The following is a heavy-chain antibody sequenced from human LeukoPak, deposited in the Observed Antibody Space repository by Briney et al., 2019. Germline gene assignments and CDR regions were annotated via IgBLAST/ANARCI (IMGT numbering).Heavy chain of an antibody. CDR3: ARVSGSYGDYYYYYYYMDV. D-gene: IGHD1-26*01. J-gene: IGHJ6*03. V-gene: IGHV4-59*01. CDR1: GGSFSSYY. CDR2: IYYSGST. Sequence: SETLSLTCAVYGGSFSSYYWSWIRQPPGKGLEWIGYIYYSGSTNYNPSLKSRVTISVDTSKNQFSLKLSSVTAADTAVYYCARVSGSYGDYYYYYYYMDVWGKGTTVTVSS.